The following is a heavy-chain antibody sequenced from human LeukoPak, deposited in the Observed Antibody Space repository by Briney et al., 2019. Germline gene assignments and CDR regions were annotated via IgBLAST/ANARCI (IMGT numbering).Heavy chain of an antibody. D-gene: IGHD1-1*01. V-gene: IGHV3-23*01. CDR2: LSSSGGDT. Sequence: GGSLRLSCAASGFTFSSHWMTWVRQAPAKGLEWVSALSSSGGDTFYADSVKGRFTISRDTSKNTLYLQMYSLRAEDTAVYYCAKAGTGTNMIFDYWGQGTLVTVSS. J-gene: IGHJ4*02. CDR3: AKAGTGTNMIFDY. CDR1: GFTFSSHW.